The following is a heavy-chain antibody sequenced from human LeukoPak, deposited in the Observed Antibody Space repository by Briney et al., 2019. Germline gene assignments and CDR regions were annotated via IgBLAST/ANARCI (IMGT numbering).Heavy chain of an antibody. Sequence: SVKVSCKASGGTFSSYAISWVRQAPGLGLEWMGGIIPIFGTANYAQKFQGRVTITTDESTSTAYMELSSLRSEDTAVYYCARDRDGYSPYFDYWGQGTLVTVSS. CDR3: ARDRDGYSPYFDY. V-gene: IGHV1-69*05. CDR1: GGTFSSYA. D-gene: IGHD5-24*01. CDR2: IIPIFGTA. J-gene: IGHJ4*02.